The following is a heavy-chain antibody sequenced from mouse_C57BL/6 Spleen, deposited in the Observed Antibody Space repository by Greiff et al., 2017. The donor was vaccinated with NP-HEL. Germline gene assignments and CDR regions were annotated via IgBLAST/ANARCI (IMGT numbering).Heavy chain of an antibody. J-gene: IGHJ1*03. CDR3: ASLRYFDV. Sequence: ESGPGLVKPSQSLSLTCSVTGYSITSGYYWNWIRQFPGNKLEWMGYISYDGSNNYNPSLKNRISITRDTSKNQFFLKLNSVTTEDTATYYCASLRYFDVWGTGTTVTVSS. CDR2: ISYDGSN. CDR1: GYSITSGYY. V-gene: IGHV3-6*01.